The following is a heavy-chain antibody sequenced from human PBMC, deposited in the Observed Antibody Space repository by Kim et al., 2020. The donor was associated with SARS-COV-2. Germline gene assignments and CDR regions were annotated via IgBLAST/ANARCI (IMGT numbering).Heavy chain of an antibody. D-gene: IGHD6-13*01. J-gene: IGHJ5*02. V-gene: IGHV3-74*01. Sequence: GRFTISRDNAKNTLYLQMNSLRAEDTAVYYCARASKKIAAAGIGAGWFDPWGQGTLVTVSS. CDR3: ARASKKIAAAGIGAGWFDP.